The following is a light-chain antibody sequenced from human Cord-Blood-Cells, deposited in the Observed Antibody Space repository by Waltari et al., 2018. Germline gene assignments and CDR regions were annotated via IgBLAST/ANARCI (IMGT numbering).Light chain of an antibody. Sequence: DIQMTQSPPNLSASVGDRVTITCRASQSISSWLAWYQQKPGKAPKLLIYDASSLESGVPSRFSGSGSGTEFTLTISSLQPDDFATYYCQQYNSYSRTFGQGTKVEIK. J-gene: IGKJ1*01. CDR1: QSISSW. CDR2: DAS. V-gene: IGKV1-5*01. CDR3: QQYNSYSRT.